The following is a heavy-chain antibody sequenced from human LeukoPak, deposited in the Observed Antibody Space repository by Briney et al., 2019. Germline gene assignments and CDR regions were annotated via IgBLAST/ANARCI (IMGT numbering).Heavy chain of an antibody. Sequence: ASVKVSCKASGHTFTSYGISWVRQAPGQGLEWMGWISAYNGNTNYAQKLQGRVTMTTDTSTSTAYMELSSLRSEDTAVYYCARKALERYSGYDGSEDYWGQGTLVTVSS. J-gene: IGHJ4*02. D-gene: IGHD5-12*01. V-gene: IGHV1-18*01. CDR3: ARKALERYSGYDGSEDY. CDR2: ISAYNGNT. CDR1: GHTFTSYG.